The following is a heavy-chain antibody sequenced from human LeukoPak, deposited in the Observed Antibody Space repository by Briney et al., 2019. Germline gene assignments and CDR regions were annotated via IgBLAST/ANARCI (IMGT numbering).Heavy chain of an antibody. CDR1: GFTLNTYG. V-gene: IGHV3-30*02. J-gene: IGHJ4*02. CDR3: ARGDGYCSSASCSGN. CDR2: IRFDGSNK. D-gene: IGHD2-2*03. Sequence: GGSLRLSCAASGFTLNTYGMHWVRQAPGKGLEWVAFIRFDGSNKYYADSVKGRYTISRDNSKNTLYLQMKSLRPEDTAVYYCARGDGYCSSASCSGNWGQGTLVTVSS.